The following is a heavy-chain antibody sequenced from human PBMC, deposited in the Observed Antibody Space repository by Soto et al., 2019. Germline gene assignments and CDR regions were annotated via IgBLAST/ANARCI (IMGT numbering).Heavy chain of an antibody. V-gene: IGHV3-23*01. CDR2: ISGSGGST. CDR1: GFTFSSYA. D-gene: IGHD6-19*01. Sequence: GGSLRLSCAASGFTFSSYAMSWVRQAPGKGLEWVSAISGSGGSTYYADSVKGRFTISRDNSKNTLYLQMNSLRAEDTAVYYCAKDEYSSGWYSGYYYYGTDVWGQGTTVTVSS. J-gene: IGHJ6*02. CDR3: AKDEYSSGWYSGYYYYGTDV.